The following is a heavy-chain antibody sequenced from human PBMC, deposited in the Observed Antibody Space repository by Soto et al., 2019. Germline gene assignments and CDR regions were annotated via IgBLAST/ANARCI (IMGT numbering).Heavy chain of an antibody. D-gene: IGHD6-19*01. Sequence: EVQLLESGGGLVQPGGSLRLSCVASRLTQTSHGMSWVRQAPGKGLEWVSLISASGGSTYYADSVKGRFTISRDNSKNTLYLQMNSLRAEDTAVYYCANSFRDSSGWYYFDYWGQGTLVTVSS. CDR3: ANSFRDSSGWYYFDY. CDR1: RLTQTSHG. J-gene: IGHJ4*02. CDR2: ISASGGST. V-gene: IGHV3-23*01.